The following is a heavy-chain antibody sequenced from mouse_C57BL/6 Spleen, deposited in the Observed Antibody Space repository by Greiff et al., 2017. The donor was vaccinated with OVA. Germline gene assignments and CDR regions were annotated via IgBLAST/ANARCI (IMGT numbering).Heavy chain of an antibody. CDR1: GYTFTDYY. CDR2: INPNNGGT. V-gene: IGHV1-26*01. D-gene: IGHD1-1*01. CDR3: ARFGGSSLDY. Sequence: EVKLQQSGPELVKPGASVKISCKASGYTFTDYYMNWVKQSHGKSLEWIGDINPNNGGTSYNQKFKGKATLTVDKSSSTAYMELRSLTSEDSAVYYCARFGGSSLDYWGQGTTLTVSS. J-gene: IGHJ2*01.